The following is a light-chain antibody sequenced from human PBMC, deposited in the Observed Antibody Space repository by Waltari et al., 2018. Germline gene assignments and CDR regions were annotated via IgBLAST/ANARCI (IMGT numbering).Light chain of an antibody. V-gene: IGLV2-14*03. CDR3: SSYTSTSTRV. Sequence: QSALTQPASVSGSPGQSITISCTGTSSAVGGYNYVSWYQQHPGKAPKLMVYDVSNRPSGVSMRFSSSKSGNTASLTISGLQADDEADYYCSSYTSTSTRVFGTGTKVTVL. CDR2: DVS. J-gene: IGLJ1*01. CDR1: SSAVGGYNY.